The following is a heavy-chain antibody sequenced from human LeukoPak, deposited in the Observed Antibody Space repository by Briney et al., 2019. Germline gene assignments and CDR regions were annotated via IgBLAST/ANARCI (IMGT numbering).Heavy chain of an antibody. CDR1: GGSISSSGYY. Sequence: SETLSLTCTVSGGSISSSGYYWGWIRPPPGKGLEWIASIYYSGSTYYNPSLKSRVTISVDTSKNQLSLRLSSLTAADTAVYYCARHEYSGSYYGLSWFDPWGQGTLVTVSS. V-gene: IGHV4-39*01. CDR2: IYYSGST. CDR3: ARHEYSGSYYGLSWFDP. J-gene: IGHJ5*02. D-gene: IGHD1-26*01.